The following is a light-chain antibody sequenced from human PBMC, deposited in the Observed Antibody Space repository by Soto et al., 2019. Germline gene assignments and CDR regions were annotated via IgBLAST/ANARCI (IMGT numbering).Light chain of an antibody. J-gene: IGKJ1*01. V-gene: IGKV1-5*03. CDR3: QQYNSYST. Sequence: DIQMTQSPSTLSASVGDRVTITCRASQGISTWLAWYQQKPGKAPTLLIYKASSLESGVPSRFSGTGSGTEFTLTISSLQPDDFASYYCQQYNSYSTFGQGTKVEIK. CDR2: KAS. CDR1: QGISTW.